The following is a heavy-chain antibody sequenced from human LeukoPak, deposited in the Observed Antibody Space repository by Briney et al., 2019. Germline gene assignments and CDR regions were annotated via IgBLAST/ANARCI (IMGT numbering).Heavy chain of an antibody. CDR3: AKETGSSFDY. V-gene: IGHV3-23*01. D-gene: IGHD6-6*01. J-gene: IGHJ4*02. Sequence: PGGSLRLSCAASGFTFSSYAMNWVRQAPGKGLEWVSGISNSGGSTYYADSVKGRFTISRDNSKNTLYLQMNGLRAEDTAVYYCAKETGSSFDYWGQGTLVTVSS. CDR2: ISNSGGST. CDR1: GFTFSSYA.